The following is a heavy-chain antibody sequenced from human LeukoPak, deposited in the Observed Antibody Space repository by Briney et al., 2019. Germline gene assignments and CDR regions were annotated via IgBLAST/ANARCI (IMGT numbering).Heavy chain of an antibody. Sequence: ASVKVSCKASGYTFTSYAMNWVRQAPGQGLEWMGGITVKFNIIKYAQKFQGRVTITADESTSTAYMELSGLRSEDTAMYYCGRWAGSSTRDGFWSGPFNFWGQGTLVSVSS. CDR3: GRWAGSSTRDGFWSGPFNF. V-gene: IGHV1-69*13. D-gene: IGHD3-3*01. J-gene: IGHJ4*02. CDR2: ITVKFNII. CDR1: GYTFTSYA.